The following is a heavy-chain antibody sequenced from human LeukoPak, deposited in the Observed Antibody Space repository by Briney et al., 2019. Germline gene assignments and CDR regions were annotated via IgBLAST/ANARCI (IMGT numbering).Heavy chain of an antibody. CDR2: IYYSGST. J-gene: IGHJ4*02. CDR3: ARSGSYYGGYFDY. D-gene: IGHD1-26*01. Sequence: SETLSLTCTVSGGSISSYYWSWIRQPPGEGLEWIAYIYYSGSTDYNPSLKSRVTMSVDTSKNQFPLKLTSVTAADTAVYYCARSGSYYGGYFDYWGQGTLVTVSS. CDR1: GGSISSYY. V-gene: IGHV4-59*08.